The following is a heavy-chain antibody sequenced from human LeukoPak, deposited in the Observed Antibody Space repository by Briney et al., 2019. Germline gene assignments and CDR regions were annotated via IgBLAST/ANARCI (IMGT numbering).Heavy chain of an antibody. V-gene: IGHV1-69*06. J-gene: IGHJ4*02. CDR3: ARSSPHYSGYAH. CDR2: IIPIFGTA. CDR1: GGTFSSYA. Sequence: SVKVSCKASGGTFSSYAISWVRQAPGQGLEWMGGIIPIFGTANYAQRFQGRVTITADKSTSTAYMELSSLRSEDTAVYYCARSSPHYSGYAHWGQGTLVTVSS. D-gene: IGHD5-12*01.